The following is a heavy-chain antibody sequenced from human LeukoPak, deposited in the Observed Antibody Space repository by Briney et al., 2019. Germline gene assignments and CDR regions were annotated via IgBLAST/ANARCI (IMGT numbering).Heavy chain of an antibody. V-gene: IGHV3-23*01. CDR1: GFTFSDSA. CDR3: ARDNTHPYSSSWYYYYYGMDV. D-gene: IGHD6-13*01. J-gene: IGHJ6*02. CDR2: ISFSGDSI. Sequence: HTGGSLRLSCAASGFTFSDSAMTWVRQAPGKGLEWVSLISFSGDSIYYADSVRGRFTISRDNSKDTLYLQMNSLRAEDTAIYYCARDNTHPYSSSWYYYYYGMDVWGQGTTVTVSS.